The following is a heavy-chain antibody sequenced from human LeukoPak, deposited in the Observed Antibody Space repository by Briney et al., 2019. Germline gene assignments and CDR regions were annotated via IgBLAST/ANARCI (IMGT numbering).Heavy chain of an antibody. D-gene: IGHD2-21*01. CDR1: GFTFSDYY. CDR2: IGSSDSGTI. Sequence: GGSLRLSCAASGFTFSDYYLSWIRQAPRKGLEWVSSIGSSDSGTIFYADSVKGRFTISRDNAKNSLYLQMNSLRDDDTAVYYCARDREKGYSRGNWYFDLWGRGTLVTVSS. V-gene: IGHV3-11*04. J-gene: IGHJ2*01. CDR3: ARDREKGYSRGNWYFDL.